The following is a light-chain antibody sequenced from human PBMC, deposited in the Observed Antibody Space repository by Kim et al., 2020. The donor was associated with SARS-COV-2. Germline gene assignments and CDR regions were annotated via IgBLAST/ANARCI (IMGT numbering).Light chain of an antibody. CDR3: IVYLGNGISV. V-gene: IGLV8-61*01. Sequence: GGTVPLTCGLRSCLVSTGHYPSLFQQAPGQVSRTLIYCTDIRSSGVPHRFSCAIVGNKASLTITGAHAYDESGYFWIVYLGNGISVFGGGTQVTVL. CDR1: SCLVSTGHY. J-gene: IGLJ3*02. CDR2: CTD.